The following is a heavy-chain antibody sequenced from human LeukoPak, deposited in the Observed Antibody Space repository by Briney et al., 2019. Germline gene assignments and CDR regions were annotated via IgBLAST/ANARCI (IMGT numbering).Heavy chain of an antibody. CDR1: GFTFSSYA. CDR2: ISYDGSNK. V-gene: IGHV3-30*04. J-gene: IGHJ5*02. Sequence: PGGSLRLSCAASGFTFSSYAMHWVRQAPGKGLEWVAVISYDGSNKYYADSVKGRFTISRDNSKNTLYLQMNSLRAEDTAVYYCARELFDPWGQGTLVTVSS. CDR3: ARELFDP.